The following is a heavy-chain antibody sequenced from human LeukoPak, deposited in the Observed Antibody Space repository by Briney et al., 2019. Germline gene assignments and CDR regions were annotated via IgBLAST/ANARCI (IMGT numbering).Heavy chain of an antibody. CDR1: VYSIRSGYY. CDR3: ARRYCSGGSCYPNDAFDV. J-gene: IGHJ3*01. Sequence: PSETLSLTCAVSVYSIRSGYYWGWIRQPPGKGLEWIGRIYHSGSTYYNTSLNSRVTISVDTSKNQFSLKLSSVTAADTAIYYCARRYCSGGSCYPNDAFDVWGQGTMVTVSS. V-gene: IGHV4-38-2*01. D-gene: IGHD2-15*01. CDR2: IYHSGST.